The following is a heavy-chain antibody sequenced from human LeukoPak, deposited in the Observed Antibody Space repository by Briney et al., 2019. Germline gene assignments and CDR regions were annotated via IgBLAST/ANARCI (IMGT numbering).Heavy chain of an antibody. V-gene: IGHV3-23*01. J-gene: IGHJ4*02. CDR3: AKADSSYTASGFDF. CDR1: GFTFSSYA. Sequence: PGGSLRLPCAASGFTFSSYAMSWVRQAPGKGLEWVSSISSSGGSTNYADSVKGRFTISRDNSKNTLYVQMSSLRAEDTAVYNCAKADSSYTASGFDFWGQGTLVTVSS. CDR2: ISSSGGST. D-gene: IGHD1-26*01.